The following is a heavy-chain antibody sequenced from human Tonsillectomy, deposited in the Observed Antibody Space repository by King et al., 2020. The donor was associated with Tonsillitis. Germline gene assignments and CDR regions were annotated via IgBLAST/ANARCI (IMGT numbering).Heavy chain of an antibody. V-gene: IGHV3-30*04. Sequence: VQLVESGGGVVQPGRSLRLSCAASGFTFSNYAMHWVRQAPGKGLEWVALISYDGSNKYNAVSVKGRFTISRDNSKNTLYLQMNGLRAEDTAVYYCARDMPGDYGDYALDYWGQGTLVTVSS. D-gene: IGHD4-17*01. CDR3: ARDMPGDYGDYALDY. J-gene: IGHJ4*02. CDR1: GFTFSNYA. CDR2: ISYDGSNK.